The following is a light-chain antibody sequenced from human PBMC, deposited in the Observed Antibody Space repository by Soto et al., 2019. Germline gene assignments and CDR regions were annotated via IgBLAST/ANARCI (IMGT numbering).Light chain of an antibody. CDR3: LQEHIFPYT. V-gene: IGKV1-6*01. Sequence: AIQMTQSPSSLSASVGDRVTITCRASQGIETDLAWYQKRPGKAPKLLIYSASTLQSGVPSRFTGTGSGTDFTLSICSLQPEDSATYYCLQEHIFPYTFGQGTKLEI. J-gene: IGKJ2*01. CDR2: SAS. CDR1: QGIETD.